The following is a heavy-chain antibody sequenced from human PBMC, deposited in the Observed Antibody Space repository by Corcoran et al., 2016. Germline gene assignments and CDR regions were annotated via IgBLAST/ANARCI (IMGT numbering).Heavy chain of an antibody. CDR1: GFTFTNYA. CDR2: ITSGGSST. CDR3: ANKAIAARPPMG. J-gene: IGHJ4*02. D-gene: IGHD6-6*01. V-gene: IGHV3-23*04. Sequence: EVQLVESGGGLVQPGGSLRLSCAASGFTFTNYAVSWVRQTPGKGLEWVSGITSGGSSTYYADSVKGLITISRDNSNNMLYMQRNSLRAEDTAIYDCANKAIAARPPMGWGQGILFTVSS.